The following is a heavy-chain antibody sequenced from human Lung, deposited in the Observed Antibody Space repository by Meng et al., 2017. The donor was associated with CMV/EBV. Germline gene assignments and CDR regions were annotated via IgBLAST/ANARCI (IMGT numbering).Heavy chain of an antibody. CDR3: LRRSGGSV. Sequence: VQLRESGPALVKPSETLSLPCAVSGDSINNHNWGAWVRQPPGKGLEWIGEIPHRGSSAYNPSLKSRVSMSIDKSKNQFSLKLTSVTAADTAVYHCLRRSGGSVWGQGTLVTVSS. D-gene: IGHD3-10*01. CDR1: GDSINNHNW. V-gene: IGHV4-4*02. CDR2: IPHRGSS. J-gene: IGHJ1*01.